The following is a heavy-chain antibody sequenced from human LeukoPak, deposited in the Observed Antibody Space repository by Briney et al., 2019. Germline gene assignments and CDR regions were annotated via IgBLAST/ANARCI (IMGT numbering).Heavy chain of an antibody. J-gene: IGHJ4*02. CDR3: AREPNYSGYDY. CDR2: IYHSGST. V-gene: IGHV4-4*02. D-gene: IGHD5-12*01. Sequence: SETLSLTCTVSGGSISSSNWWSWVRQPPGKGLEWIGEIYHSGSTNYNPSLKSRVTISVDKSKNQFSLKLSSATAADTAVYYCAREPNYSGYDYWGQGTLVTVSS. CDR1: GGSISSSNW.